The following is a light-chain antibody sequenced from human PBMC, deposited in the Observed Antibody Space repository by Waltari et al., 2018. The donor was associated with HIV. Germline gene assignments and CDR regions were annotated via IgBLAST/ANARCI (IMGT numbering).Light chain of an antibody. V-gene: IGLV1-40*01. Sequence: QSVLTQPPSVSGAPGQRVTISCTGSSSNIGAGYDVYWYQQLQGTAPKLLIHGNNTRPPGVPDLFSGSKSGTSASRAITWLQAEDEADYDCQSYDSSLSASFCGGTKLTVL. CDR2: GNN. CDR1: SSNIGAGYD. J-gene: IGLJ2*01. CDR3: QSYDSSLSAS.